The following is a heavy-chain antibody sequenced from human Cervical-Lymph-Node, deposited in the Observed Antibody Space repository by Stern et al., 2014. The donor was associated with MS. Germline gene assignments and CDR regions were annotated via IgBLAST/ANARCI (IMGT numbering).Heavy chain of an antibody. V-gene: IGHV5-51*01. J-gene: IGHJ4*02. D-gene: IGHD1-14*01. Sequence: EVQLVQSGAEVKKPGESLKISCKGSGYSFSHYWIGWVRPMPGKGLEWMGLIYPSDSGTRYRPSFQGRVTISADKSINAAYLQWISLEASDAALYYCVRHGRPYNLTWQLDSWGQGTQVTVSS. CDR2: IYPSDSGT. CDR1: GYSFSHYW. CDR3: VRHGRPYNLTWQLDS.